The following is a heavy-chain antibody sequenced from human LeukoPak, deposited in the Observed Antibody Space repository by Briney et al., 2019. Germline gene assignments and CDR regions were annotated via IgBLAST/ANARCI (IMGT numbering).Heavy chain of an antibody. D-gene: IGHD6-13*01. Sequence: GGSLRLSCTASGFTFGDYAMGWVDQPPGKGVEAVGFIRSKAYGGTTEYAASVKGRFTISREDSKSIAYLQMNSLKTEDTAVYYCTRVRNAGAGTLGFDPWGQGTLVTVSS. J-gene: IGHJ5*02. CDR3: TRVRNAGAGTLGFDP. CDR2: IRSKAYGGTT. CDR1: GFTFGDYA. V-gene: IGHV3-49*04.